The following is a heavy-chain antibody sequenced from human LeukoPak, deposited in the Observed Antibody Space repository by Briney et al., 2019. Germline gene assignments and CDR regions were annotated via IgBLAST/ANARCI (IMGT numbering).Heavy chain of an antibody. V-gene: IGHV1-24*01. Sequence: ASVKVSCKASGYTLTELSMHWVRQAPGKGLEWMGGFDPEDGETIYAQKFQGRVTMTEDTSTDTAYMELSSLRAEDTAVYYCATDWGRHCTTGVCNGRVYYRGQGTLVTVSS. CDR2: FDPEDGET. D-gene: IGHD2-8*01. CDR3: ATDWGRHCTTGVCNGRVYY. J-gene: IGHJ4*02. CDR1: GYTLTELS.